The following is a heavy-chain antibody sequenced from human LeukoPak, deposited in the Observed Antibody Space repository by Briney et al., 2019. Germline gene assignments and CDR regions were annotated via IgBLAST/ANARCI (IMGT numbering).Heavy chain of an antibody. Sequence: PGGSLRLSCAASGFTFSGYWMHWVRQAPGKGLVWVSRTNSDGSTTSYADSVMGRFTISRDNAKNTLYLQMNSLRAEDTAVYYCARVIYSGWEGELSDWGQGTLVTVSS. D-gene: IGHD6-19*01. CDR1: GFTFSGYW. CDR3: ARVIYSGWEGELSD. CDR2: TNSDGSTT. J-gene: IGHJ4*02. V-gene: IGHV3-74*01.